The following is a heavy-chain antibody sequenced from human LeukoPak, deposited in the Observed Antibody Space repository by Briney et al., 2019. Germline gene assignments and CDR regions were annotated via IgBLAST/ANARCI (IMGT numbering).Heavy chain of an antibody. Sequence: SETLSLTCTVSGGSISSSSYYWGWIRHPPGKGLEWIGSIYYSGSTYYNPSLTSRVTISVDTSKNQFSLKLSSVTAADTAVYFCARRAFAGNYVHFDYWGQGTLVTVSS. CDR1: GGSISSSSYY. CDR2: IYYSGST. J-gene: IGHJ4*02. V-gene: IGHV4-39*01. CDR3: ARRAFAGNYVHFDY. D-gene: IGHD3-10*01.